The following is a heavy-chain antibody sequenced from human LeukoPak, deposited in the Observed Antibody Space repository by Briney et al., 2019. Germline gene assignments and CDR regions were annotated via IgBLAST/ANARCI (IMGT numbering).Heavy chain of an antibody. CDR1: GFTFSSYA. CDR3: ARGLRLAYCGGDCQYYYFDY. D-gene: IGHD2-21*02. CDR2: ISGSGGST. V-gene: IGHV3-23*01. J-gene: IGHJ4*02. Sequence: PGGSLRLSCAASGFTFSSYAMSWVRQAPGKGLEWVSAISGSGGSTYYADSVKGRFTISRDNSKNTLYLQMNSLRAEDTAVYYCARGLRLAYCGGDCQYYYFDYWGQGTLVTVSS.